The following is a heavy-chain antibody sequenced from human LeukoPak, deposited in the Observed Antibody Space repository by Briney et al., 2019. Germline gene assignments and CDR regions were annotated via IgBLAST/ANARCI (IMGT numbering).Heavy chain of an antibody. CDR1: GDSFSTSSYF. CDR2: IYFTGST. J-gene: IGHJ4*02. V-gene: IGHV4-39*07. CDR3: ARAPYNSKYYITD. Sequence: SETLSLTCIVSGDSFSTSSYFWGWIRQPPGQGLEWIGAIYFTGSTYYNPSLKSRVSISEDTSKNRFSLNLTSPTAADTAIYYCARAPYNSKYYITDWGRGTLVTVSS. D-gene: IGHD4-11*01.